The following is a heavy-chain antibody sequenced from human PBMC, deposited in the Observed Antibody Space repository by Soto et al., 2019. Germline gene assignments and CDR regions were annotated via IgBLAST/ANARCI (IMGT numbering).Heavy chain of an antibody. CDR2: MYFGGSF. CDR1: GASVSTGY. Sequence: SETLSLTCTVSGASVSTGYWSWIRQPPGKGLEWIGFMYFGGSFNYNPSLTSRVTISVETSKNQFSMKVTSVTAADTAVYYCARHADPYGGLGAYFDSWGQGTLVTVSS. D-gene: IGHD5-12*01. CDR3: ARHADPYGGLGAYFDS. V-gene: IGHV4-59*08. J-gene: IGHJ4*02.